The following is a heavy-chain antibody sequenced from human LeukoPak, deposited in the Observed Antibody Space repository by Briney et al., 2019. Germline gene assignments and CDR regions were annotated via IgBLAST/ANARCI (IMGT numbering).Heavy chain of an antibody. CDR3: ASLPIVVVVAATPGEDY. CDR1: GFTFSSYG. J-gene: IGHJ4*02. CDR2: ISYDGSNK. V-gene: IGHV3-30*03. Sequence: QSGGSLRLSCAASGFTFSSYGMHWVRQAPGKGLEWVAVISYDGSNKYYADSVKSRFTISRDNSKNTLYLQMNSLRAEDTAVYYCASLPIVVVVAATPGEDYWGQGTLVTVSS. D-gene: IGHD2-15*01.